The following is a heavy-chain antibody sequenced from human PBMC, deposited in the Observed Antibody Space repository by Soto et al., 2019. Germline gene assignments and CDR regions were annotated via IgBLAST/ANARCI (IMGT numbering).Heavy chain of an antibody. CDR3: AIARGSTYGVFDY. Sequence: DVQLLESGGGLVQPGGSLRLSCAASGFTFANHAMYWVRQAPGKGLEWDSSTRPGGDSTDYADSVKGRFTISRDNSESTLYLQLNSLGVEDTAIYYCAIARGSTYGVFDYWGRGTLVTVSS. CDR2: TRPGGDST. V-gene: IGHV3-23*01. CDR1: GFTFANHA. D-gene: IGHD5-18*01. J-gene: IGHJ4*02.